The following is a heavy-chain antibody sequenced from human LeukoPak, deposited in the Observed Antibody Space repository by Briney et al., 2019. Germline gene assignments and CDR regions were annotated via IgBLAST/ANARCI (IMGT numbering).Heavy chain of an antibody. CDR2: IYHSGST. D-gene: IGHD2-21*02. J-gene: IGHJ4*02. Sequence: SETLSLTCTVSGYSISSGYYWGWIRQPPGKGLEWIGSIYHSGSTYYNPSLKSRVTISVDTSKNQFSLKLSSVTAADTAVYYCASLGRVVVTAKFDYWGQGTLVTVSS. CDR1: GYSISSGYY. CDR3: ASLGRVVVTAKFDY. V-gene: IGHV4-38-2*02.